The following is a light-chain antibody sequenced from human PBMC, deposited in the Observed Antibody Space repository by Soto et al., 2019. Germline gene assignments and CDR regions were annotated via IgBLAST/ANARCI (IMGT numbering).Light chain of an antibody. J-gene: IGKJ1*01. CDR2: KAS. CDR1: QSISSW. CDR3: HQTYGKHRT. Sequence: DIQMTQSPSTLSASVGDRVTITCRASQSISSWLAWYQQKPGKAPKLLIYKASSLESGVPSRFSGSGSGTDFTLSISSLQPEDFATYYCHQTYGKHRTFGQGTKVDIK. V-gene: IGKV1-5*03.